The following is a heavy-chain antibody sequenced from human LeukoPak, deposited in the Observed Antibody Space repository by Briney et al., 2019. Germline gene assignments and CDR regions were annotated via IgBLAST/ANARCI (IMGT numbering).Heavy chain of an antibody. CDR1: GGSISSYY. J-gene: IGHJ4*02. Sequence: SETLSLTCTVSGGSISSYYWSWIRQPPGKGLEWIGYIYYSGSTNYNPSLKSRVTISVDTSKNQFSLKLSSVTAADTAVYYCARGERYNWNDDYFDYWGQGTLVTVSS. V-gene: IGHV4-59*01. CDR3: ARGERYNWNDDYFDY. D-gene: IGHD1-20*01. CDR2: IYYSGST.